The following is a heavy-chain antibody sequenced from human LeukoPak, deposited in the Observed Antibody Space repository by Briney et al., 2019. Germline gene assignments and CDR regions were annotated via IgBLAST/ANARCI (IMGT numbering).Heavy chain of an antibody. CDR2: IYYSGCT. D-gene: IGHD6-6*01. J-gene: IGHJ4*02. Sequence: SETLSLTCTVSGGSISSYYWSWIRQPPGKGLEWIGYIYYSGCTNYNPSLKSRVTISVDTSKNQFSLKLSSVTAADTAVYYCARIESIARSFDYWGQGTLVTVSS. CDR3: ARIESIARSFDY. CDR1: GGSISSYY. V-gene: IGHV4-59*08.